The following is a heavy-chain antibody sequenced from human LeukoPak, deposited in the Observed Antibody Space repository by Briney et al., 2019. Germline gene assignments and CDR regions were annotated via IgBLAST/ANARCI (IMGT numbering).Heavy chain of an antibody. CDR2: IYYSGST. Sequence: SQTLSLTCTVSGGSISSGGYYWSWIRQHPGKGLEWIGHIYYSGSTYYNPSLKSRVTISVDTSKNQFSLKLSSVTAADTAVYYCARGVYSYGYYYYGMDVWGQGTTVTVSS. CDR1: GGSISSGGYY. J-gene: IGHJ6*02. V-gene: IGHV4-31*03. D-gene: IGHD5-18*01. CDR3: ARGVYSYGYYYYGMDV.